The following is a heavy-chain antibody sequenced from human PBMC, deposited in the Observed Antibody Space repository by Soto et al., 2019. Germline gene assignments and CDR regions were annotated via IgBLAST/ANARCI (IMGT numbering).Heavy chain of an antibody. Sequence: GGSLRLSCAASGFTFSSYAMHWVRQAPGKGLEWVAVISYDGSNKHYADSVKGRFTISRDNSKNTLYLQMNSLRAEDTAVYYCARDRGSSGWYGGNYFDYWGQGTLVTVSS. CDR3: ARDRGSSGWYGGNYFDY. V-gene: IGHV3-30-3*01. J-gene: IGHJ4*02. D-gene: IGHD6-19*01. CDR2: ISYDGSNK. CDR1: GFTFSSYA.